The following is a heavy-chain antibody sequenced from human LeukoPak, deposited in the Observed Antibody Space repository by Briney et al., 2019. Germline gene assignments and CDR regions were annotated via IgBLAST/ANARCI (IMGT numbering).Heavy chain of an antibody. CDR1: GGSFSGYY. Sequence: SETLSLTCAVYGGSFSGYYWSWIRQPPGKGLEWIGEINHSGSTNYNPSLKSRVTISVDTSKNQFSLKLSSVTAADTAVYYCARGPGFRSYGFLTGGRSNWFDPWGQGTLVTVSS. D-gene: IGHD5-18*01. CDR2: INHSGST. J-gene: IGHJ5*02. V-gene: IGHV4-34*01. CDR3: ARGPGFRSYGFLTGGRSNWFDP.